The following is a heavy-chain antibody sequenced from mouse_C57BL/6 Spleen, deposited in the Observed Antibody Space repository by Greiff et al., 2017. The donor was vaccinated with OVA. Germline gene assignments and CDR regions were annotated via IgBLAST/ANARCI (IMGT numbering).Heavy chain of an antibody. CDR1: GYTFTSYW. D-gene: IGHD2-2*01. V-gene: IGHV1-69*01. Sequence: QVQLQQPGAELVMPGASVKLSCKASGYTFTSYWMHWVKQRPGQGLEWIGEIDPSDSYPNYNQKFKGKSTLTVDKSSSTAYMQLSSLTSEDSAVYYCARKGLGNYAMDYWGQGTSVTVSS. J-gene: IGHJ4*01. CDR3: ARKGLGNYAMDY. CDR2: IDPSDSYP.